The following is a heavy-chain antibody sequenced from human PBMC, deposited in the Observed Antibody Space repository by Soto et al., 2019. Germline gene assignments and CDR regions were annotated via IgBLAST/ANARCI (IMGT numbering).Heavy chain of an antibody. J-gene: IGHJ5*02. CDR2: ISAYNGNT. D-gene: IGHD3-22*01. CDR3: ARDYYYSSGYSNWFDP. Sequence: ASVKVSCKASGYTFTSYGISWVRQAPGQGLEWMGWISAYNGNTNYAQKLQGRVTMTTDTSTSTAYMELRSLRSDDTAVYYCARDYYYSSGYSNWFDPWGQGTLVTVSS. V-gene: IGHV1-18*01. CDR1: GYTFTSYG.